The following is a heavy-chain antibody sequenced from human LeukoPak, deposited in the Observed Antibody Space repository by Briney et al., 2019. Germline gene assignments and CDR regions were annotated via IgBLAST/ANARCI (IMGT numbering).Heavy chain of an antibody. CDR1: GGSISSYY. J-gene: IGHJ4*02. D-gene: IGHD4-17*01. CDR2: IYYTGST. CDR3: ARGGGTVTNLDY. Sequence: PSETLSLTCTVSGGSISSYYWSWIRLPPGKGLEWIGYIYYTGSTYDNPSLKSRVTISLDTSKNEFSLKLSSVTAADTAVYYCARGGGTVTNLDYWGQGTLVTVSS. V-gene: IGHV4-59*01.